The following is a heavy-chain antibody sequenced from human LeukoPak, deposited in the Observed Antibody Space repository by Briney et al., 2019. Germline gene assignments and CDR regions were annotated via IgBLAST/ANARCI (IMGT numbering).Heavy chain of an antibody. CDR1: GFTFNRYS. D-gene: IGHD6-19*01. CDR2: ISSSGTTI. CDR3: ARDLGSSGWYNYYYYGMDV. J-gene: IGHJ6*02. V-gene: IGHV3-48*04. Sequence: GGSLRLSCAASGFTFNRYSMNWVRQAPGKGLEWISYISSSGTTIYYADSVQGRFTISRDNAKNTLYLQMNSLRAEDTAVYYCARDLGSSGWYNYYYYGMDVWGQGTTVTVSS.